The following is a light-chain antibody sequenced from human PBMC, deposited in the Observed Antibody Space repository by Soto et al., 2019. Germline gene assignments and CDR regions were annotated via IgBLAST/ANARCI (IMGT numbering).Light chain of an antibody. V-gene: IGKV3-20*01. J-gene: IGKJ1*01. CDR1: QSLLHSDGKTYY. Sequence: DIVMTQTPLSLSVTPGQPASISCKSSQSLLHSDGKTYYVAWYQQKPGQAPRLLIYGESRRATGIPDRFSGSGSGTDFTLTISRLEPEDFAVYYCQHYGSSTGTFGQGTKVDIK. CDR2: GES. CDR3: QHYGSSTGT.